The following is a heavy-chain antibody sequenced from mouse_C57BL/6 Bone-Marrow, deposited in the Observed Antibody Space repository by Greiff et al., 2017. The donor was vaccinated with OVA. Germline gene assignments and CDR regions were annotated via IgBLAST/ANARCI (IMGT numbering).Heavy chain of an antibody. J-gene: IGHJ2*01. CDR3: AREGANYYGSSLYYFDY. Sequence: VQLQQPGAELVMPGASVKLSCKASGYTFTSYWMHWVKQRPGQGLEWIGEIDPSDSYTNYNQKFKGKSTLTVDKSSSTAYMQLSSLTSEDSAVYYCAREGANYYGSSLYYFDYWGQGTTLTVSS. V-gene: IGHV1-69*01. CDR2: IDPSDSYT. CDR1: GYTFTSYW. D-gene: IGHD1-1*01.